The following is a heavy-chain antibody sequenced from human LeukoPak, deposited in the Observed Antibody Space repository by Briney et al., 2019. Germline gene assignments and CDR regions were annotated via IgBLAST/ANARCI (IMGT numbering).Heavy chain of an antibody. J-gene: IGHJ6*03. CDR3: ARAPPKTSRRGYYYMDV. CDR2: ISAYNGNT. Sequence: ASVKVSCKASGYTFTSYGISWVRQAPGQGLEWMGWISAYNGNTNYAQKLQGRVTMTTDTSTSTAYMELRSLRSDDTAVYYCARAPPKTSRRGYYYMDVWGKGTTVTVSS. V-gene: IGHV1-18*01. CDR1: GYTFTSYG.